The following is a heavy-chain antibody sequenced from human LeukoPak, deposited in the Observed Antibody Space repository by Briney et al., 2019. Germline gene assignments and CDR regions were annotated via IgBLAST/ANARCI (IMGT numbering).Heavy chain of an antibody. CDR2: IYYSGST. CDR3: ARQATTVTYNNWFDP. V-gene: IGHV4-39*01. J-gene: IGHJ5*02. CDR1: GGSISSSSYY. Sequence: SETLSLTCTVSGGSISSSSYYWGWIRQPPGKGLEWIGSIYYSGSTYYNPSLKSRVTISVDTSKNQFSLKLSSVTAAGTAVYYCARQATTVTYNNWFDPWGQGTLVTVSS. D-gene: IGHD4-17*01.